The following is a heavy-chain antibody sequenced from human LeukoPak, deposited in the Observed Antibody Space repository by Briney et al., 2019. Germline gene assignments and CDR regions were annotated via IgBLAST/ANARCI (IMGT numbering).Heavy chain of an antibody. J-gene: IGHJ3*02. V-gene: IGHV1-8*03. D-gene: IGHD2-15*01. CDR2: MNPNSGNT. CDR3: ARGCSGGSCYSFAFDI. Sequence: GASVKVSCKASGYTFTSYDINWVRQATGQGLEWMGWMNPNSGNTGYAQKFQGRVTITRNTSISTAYMELSSLRSEDTAVYYCARGCSGGSCYSFAFDIWGQGTMVTVSS. CDR1: GYTFTSYD.